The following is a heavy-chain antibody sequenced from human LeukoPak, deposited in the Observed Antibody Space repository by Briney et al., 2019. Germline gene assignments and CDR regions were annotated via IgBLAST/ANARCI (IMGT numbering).Heavy chain of an antibody. D-gene: IGHD5-18*01. Sequence: ASVKVSCKASGYTFTAYYMHWVRQAPGQGLEWMGWINPNSGGTNYAQKFQGRVTMTRDTSISTAYMELSRLRSDDTAVYYCARAVYSYGPGDYWGQGTLVTVSS. V-gene: IGHV1-2*02. CDR3: ARAVYSYGPGDY. J-gene: IGHJ4*02. CDR1: GYTFTAYY. CDR2: INPNSGGT.